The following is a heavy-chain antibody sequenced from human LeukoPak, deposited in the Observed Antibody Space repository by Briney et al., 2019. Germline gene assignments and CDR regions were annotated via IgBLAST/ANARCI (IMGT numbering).Heavy chain of an antibody. V-gene: IGHV3-74*01. CDR3: ARDEDWSGYYGAFDI. D-gene: IGHD3-3*01. J-gene: IGHJ3*02. CDR1: GFTFSIYW. CDR2: INSDGSST. Sequence: GGSLRLSCAASGFTFSIYWMHWVRQAPAKGLVWVSRINSDGSSTSYADSVKGRFTISRDNAKNTLYLQMNSPRAEDTAVYYCARDEDWSGYYGAFDIWGQGTMVTVSS.